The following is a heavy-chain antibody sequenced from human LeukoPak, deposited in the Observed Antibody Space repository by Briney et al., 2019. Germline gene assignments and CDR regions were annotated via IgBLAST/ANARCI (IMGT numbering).Heavy chain of an antibody. J-gene: IGHJ6*03. Sequence: ASVKVSCKASGYSFTSFGMNWVRQAPGQGLEWLGWINTNTGNPTYGQGFTGRFVFPMDTSVSTAYLQISSLKAEDTAVYYCATRYRGGHYYYMDVWGKGTTVTISS. D-gene: IGHD6-25*01. V-gene: IGHV7-4-1*02. CDR2: INTNTGNP. CDR3: ATRYRGGHYYYMDV. CDR1: GYSFTSFG.